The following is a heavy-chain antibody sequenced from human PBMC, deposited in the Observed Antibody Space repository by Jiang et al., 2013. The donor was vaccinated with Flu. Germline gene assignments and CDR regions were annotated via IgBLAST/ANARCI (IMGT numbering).Heavy chain of an antibody. J-gene: IGHJ4*02. D-gene: IGHD3-3*01. CDR2: ISSSSSTI. V-gene: IGHV3-48*01. CDR3: ARDPLRSIYYFDY. Sequence: GKGLEWVAYISSSSSTIYNADSVKGRFTISRDNAKNSLYLQMNSLRAEDTAVYYCARDPLRSIYYFDYWGQGTLVTVSS.